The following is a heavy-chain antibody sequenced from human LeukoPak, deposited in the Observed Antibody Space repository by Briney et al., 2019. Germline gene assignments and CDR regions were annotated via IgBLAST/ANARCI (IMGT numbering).Heavy chain of an antibody. D-gene: IGHD4-23*01. CDR3: ARQIGAGRWSFDY. CDR2: INYSGST. V-gene: IGHV4-39*01. CDR1: GGSISSSRYY. J-gene: IGHJ4*02. Sequence: SETLSLTCTVSGGSISSSRYYWGWIRQPPGKGLEWIGSINYSGSTYYNPSLKSRVTISIDTSENQFSLKLASVTAADTAVYYCARQIGAGRWSFDYWGQGTLVTVSS.